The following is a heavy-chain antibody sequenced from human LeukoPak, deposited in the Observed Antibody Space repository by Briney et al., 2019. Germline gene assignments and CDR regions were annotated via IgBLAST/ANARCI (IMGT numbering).Heavy chain of an antibody. J-gene: IGHJ4*02. D-gene: IGHD6-6*01. V-gene: IGHV4-34*01. CDR2: INHSGST. CDR1: GGSFSGYY. Sequence: SETLSLTCTVYGGSFSGYYWSWIRQPPGKGLEWIGEINHSGSTNYNPSLKSRVTISVDTSKNQFSLKLSSVTAADTAVYYCARARRGSTSSPFRSSIAARNYFDYWGQGTLVTVSS. CDR3: ARARRGSTSSPFRSSIAARNYFDY.